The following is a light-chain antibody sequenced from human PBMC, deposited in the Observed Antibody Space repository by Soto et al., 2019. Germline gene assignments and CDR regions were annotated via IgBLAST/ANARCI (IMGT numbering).Light chain of an antibody. CDR3: CAYTGSGNVV. CDR1: SSDVGSYNL. V-gene: IGLV2-23*01. Sequence: QSALTQPASVSGSPEQSNTISCTGTSSDVGSYNLVSWYQQHPGKAPKVLIYEATKRPSGVSNRFSGSESGNTASLTISGLQAEDEANYYCCAYTGSGNVVFGGGTKLTVL. CDR2: EAT. J-gene: IGLJ2*01.